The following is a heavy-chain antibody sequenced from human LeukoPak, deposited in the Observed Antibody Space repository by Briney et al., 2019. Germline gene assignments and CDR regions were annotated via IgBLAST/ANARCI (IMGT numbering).Heavy chain of an antibody. J-gene: IGHJ4*02. V-gene: IGHV3-23*01. CDR1: GFTFDDYA. D-gene: IGHD2-8*01. Sequence: PGRSLRLSCAASGFTFDDYAMHWVRQAPGKGLEWVPAITDSGGNTYYAAPVKGRFTISRDNSKNTLYLQMNSLRAEDTAAYYCARAGHCTNGICYTADFDYWGQGTLVTVSS. CDR2: ITDSGGNT. CDR3: ARAGHCTNGICYTADFDY.